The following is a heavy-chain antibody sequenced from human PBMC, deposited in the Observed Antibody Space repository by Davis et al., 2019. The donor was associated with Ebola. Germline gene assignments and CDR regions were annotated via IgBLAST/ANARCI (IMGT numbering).Heavy chain of an antibody. V-gene: IGHV3-7*01. Sequence: GESLKISCAASGFTFSRYWMAWVRQAPGKGLEWVANLNQDGGQKYYVDSVKGRFTISRDNAKNSLYLQMDSLRAEDTAMYYCGRDDSGSYDYRGQGTLVTVSS. D-gene: IGHD1-26*01. CDR3: GRDDSGSYDY. CDR1: GFTFSRYW. CDR2: LNQDGGQK. J-gene: IGHJ4*02.